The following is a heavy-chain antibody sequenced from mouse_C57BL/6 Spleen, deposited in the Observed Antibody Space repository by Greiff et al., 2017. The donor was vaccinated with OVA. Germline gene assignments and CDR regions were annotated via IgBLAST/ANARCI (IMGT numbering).Heavy chain of an antibody. J-gene: IGHJ3*01. D-gene: IGHD4-1*01. Sequence: VQLQQSGAELVKPGASVKLSCTASGFNINDYYMHWVKQRTEQGLEWIGKIEPEDGDTKYAPKFQGKATITADTSSNTAYLQLSSLTPEDTAVYYCANWDWFAYWGQGTLVTVSA. V-gene: IGHV14-2*01. CDR1: GFNINDYY. CDR2: IEPEDGDT. CDR3: ANWDWFAY.